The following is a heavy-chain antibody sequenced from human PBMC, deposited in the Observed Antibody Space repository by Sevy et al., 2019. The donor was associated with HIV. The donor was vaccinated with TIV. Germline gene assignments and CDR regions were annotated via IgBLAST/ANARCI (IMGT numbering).Heavy chain of an antibody. CDR1: GFTFSSYA. D-gene: IGHD3-10*01. CDR3: AKDHNLWSEGGFLHH. Sequence: GGSLRLSCAASGFTFSSYAIHWVRQTPGKGLEWVAVISYDGNNKYYADSVKGRFTVSRDNSKNTLYAQMNSLRAEDTAVYYCAKDHNLWSEGGFLHHWDQGTLVTVSS. J-gene: IGHJ1*01. V-gene: IGHV3-30*18. CDR2: ISYDGNNK.